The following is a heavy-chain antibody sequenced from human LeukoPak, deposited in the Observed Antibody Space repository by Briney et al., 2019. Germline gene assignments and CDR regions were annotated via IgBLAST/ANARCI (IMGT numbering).Heavy chain of an antibody. D-gene: IGHD5-18*01. J-gene: IGHJ4*02. V-gene: IGHV1-69*04. CDR1: GGTFSSYA. CDR2: IIPILGIA. CDR3: ARDRGIRLWSFDY. Sequence: SVTVSCKASGGTFSSYAISWVRQAPGQGLEWMGRIIPILGIANYAQKFQGRVTITADKSTSTAYMELSSLRSEDTAVYYCARDRGIRLWSFDYWGQGTLVTVSS.